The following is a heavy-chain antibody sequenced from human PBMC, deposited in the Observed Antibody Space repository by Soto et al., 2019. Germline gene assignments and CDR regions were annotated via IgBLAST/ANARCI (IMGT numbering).Heavy chain of an antibody. V-gene: IGHV1-2*04. CDR3: VRGYSLDLSEVGFRH. CDR1: GYSFSDYY. Sequence: QVLLVQSGAGVKKPGASVKVSCKASGYSFSDYYLHWMRQAPGQGLEWMGWVNPSSGGTNYSRNFQDYVTMTRDTSITTAYMELSGLTSADTAVYYCVRGYSLDLSEVGFRHWGQGTLVTVSS. D-gene: IGHD6-13*01. CDR2: VNPSSGGT. J-gene: IGHJ1*01.